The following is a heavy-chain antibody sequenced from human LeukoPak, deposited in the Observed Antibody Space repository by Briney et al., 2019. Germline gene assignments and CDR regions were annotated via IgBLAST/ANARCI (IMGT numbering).Heavy chain of an antibody. J-gene: IGHJ4*02. CDR1: GFTFSSYG. CDR2: IWYDGSNE. Sequence: PGRSLRLSCAASGFTFSSYGMHWVRQAPGKGLEWVAVIWYDGSNEYYADSVKGRFTISRDNSKNTLYLQMNSLRAEDTAVYYCAKERRDGYRNHFDYWGQGTLVTVSS. CDR3: AKERRDGYRNHFDY. D-gene: IGHD5-24*01. V-gene: IGHV3-33*06.